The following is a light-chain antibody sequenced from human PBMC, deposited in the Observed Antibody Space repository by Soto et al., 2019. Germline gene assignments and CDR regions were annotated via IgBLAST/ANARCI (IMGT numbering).Light chain of an antibody. CDR3: QPYNNWPLT. J-gene: IGKJ4*01. CDR2: SAS. V-gene: IGKV3-15*01. Sequence: EIVMTQSPATLSVSPGGRATLSCRASQSISDTLAWYQQKPGQAPRLLIYSASRGATGFPARFSGSGSGTDFTLTISSLQSEDFAIDYCQPYNNWPLTFGGGTK. CDR1: QSISDT.